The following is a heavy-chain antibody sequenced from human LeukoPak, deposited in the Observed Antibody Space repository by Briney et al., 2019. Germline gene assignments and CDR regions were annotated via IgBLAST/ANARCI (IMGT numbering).Heavy chain of an antibody. Sequence: GGSLRLSCAASGFTFSSYAMSWVRQAPGKGLEWVSAISGSGGSTYYADSVKGRFTISRDNSKNTLYLQMNSLRAEDTAVYYCAKDKTGYSSGWSAFDLWGQGTMVTVSS. V-gene: IGHV3-23*01. J-gene: IGHJ3*01. CDR2: ISGSGGST. CDR3: AKDKTGYSSGWSAFDL. D-gene: IGHD6-19*01. CDR1: GFTFSSYA.